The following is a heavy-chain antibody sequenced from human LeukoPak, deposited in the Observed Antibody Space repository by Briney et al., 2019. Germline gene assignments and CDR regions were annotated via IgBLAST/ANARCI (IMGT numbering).Heavy chain of an antibody. J-gene: IGHJ5*02. CDR1: GGSISSYY. D-gene: IGHD3-22*01. Sequence: PSETLSLTCTVSGGSISSYYWTWIRQPAGKGLEWIGRIYATGSTNYNPSLESRVTISLDAFKNQVSLNLISVTAADTAVYYCARESYFDSRFDPWGQGTLVTVSS. CDR3: ARESYFDSRFDP. CDR2: IYATGST. V-gene: IGHV4-4*07.